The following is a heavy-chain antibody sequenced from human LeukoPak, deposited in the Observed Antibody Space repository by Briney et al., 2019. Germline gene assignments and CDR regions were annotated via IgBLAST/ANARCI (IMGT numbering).Heavy chain of an antibody. D-gene: IGHD3-3*01. CDR1: GGSISSYY. CDR2: MYNSGST. Sequence: SETLSPSCTVSGGSISSYYWSWIRQPPGKGLEWMGYMYNSGSTNYNPSLKSRVTISVDTSKNQFSLKLSSVTAADTAVYYCARGGSIFGVFFDYWGLGTLVTVSS. V-gene: IGHV4-59*01. J-gene: IGHJ4*02. CDR3: ARGGSIFGVFFDY.